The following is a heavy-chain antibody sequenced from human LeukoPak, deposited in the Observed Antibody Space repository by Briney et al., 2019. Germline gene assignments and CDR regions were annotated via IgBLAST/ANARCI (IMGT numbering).Heavy chain of an antibody. CDR2: IYISGST. CDR3: ARTIIAAAGYFDY. D-gene: IGHD6-13*01. Sequence: SQTLSLTCTVSGGSISSGSYYWSWIRQPAGKGLEWIGRIYISGSTNYNPSLKSRVTISVDTSKNQFSLKLSSVTAADTAVYYCARTIIAAAGYFDYWGQGTLVTVSS. V-gene: IGHV4-61*02. J-gene: IGHJ4*02. CDR1: GGSISSGSYY.